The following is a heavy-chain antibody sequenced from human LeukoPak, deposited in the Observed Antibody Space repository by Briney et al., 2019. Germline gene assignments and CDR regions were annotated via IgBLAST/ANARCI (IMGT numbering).Heavy chain of an antibody. J-gene: IGHJ4*02. CDR1: GFTFSNHG. CDR3: VKGGNTAIVGATSFDY. D-gene: IGHD1-26*01. V-gene: IGHV3-30*02. Sequence: GGSLRLSCAASGFTFSNHGMHWVRQAPGRGLEWVTYIRYDGGNEQYAESVKGRFTISRDNTKNTVDLQMNSLRVEDTADYYCVKGGNTAIVGATSFDYWGQGTLVTVSS. CDR2: IRYDGGNE.